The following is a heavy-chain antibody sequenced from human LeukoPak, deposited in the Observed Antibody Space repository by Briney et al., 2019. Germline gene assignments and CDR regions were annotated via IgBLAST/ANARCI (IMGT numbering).Heavy chain of an antibody. V-gene: IGHV4-59*01. CDR3: ARGNYGSGSYYVVDFVY. CDR1: NDSIRNYY. CDR2: IYHTGNT. D-gene: IGHD3-10*01. Sequence: SETLSLTCSVSNDSIRNYYWSWIRQPPGKALEWIGYIYHTGNTNYNPSLKSRLTMSIDTSKNQFSLNLNSVTAADTAVYYCARGNYGSGSYYVVDFVYWGQRTIVTVSS. J-gene: IGHJ4*02.